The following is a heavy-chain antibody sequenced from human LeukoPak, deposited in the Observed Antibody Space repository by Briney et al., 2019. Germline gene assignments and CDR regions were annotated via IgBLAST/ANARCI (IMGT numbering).Heavy chain of an antibody. CDR3: ARREVGSRSQYFDY. Sequence: PSETLSLTCAVYGGSFSGYYWSWIRQPPGKGLEWIGEINHSGSTNYNPSLKSRVTISVDTSKNQFSLKLSSVTAADTAVYYCARREVGSRSQYFDYWGQGTLVTVSS. J-gene: IGHJ4*02. D-gene: IGHD3-10*01. CDR2: INHSGST. V-gene: IGHV4-34*01. CDR1: GGSFSGYY.